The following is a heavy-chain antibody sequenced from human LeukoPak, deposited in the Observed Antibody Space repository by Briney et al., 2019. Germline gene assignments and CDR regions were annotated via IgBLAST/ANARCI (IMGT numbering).Heavy chain of an antibody. V-gene: IGHV4-34*01. CDR1: GGSFSGYY. J-gene: IGHJ4*02. D-gene: IGHD6-13*01. CDR3: ARGLGKAAAGLYYFDY. CDR2: INHSGST. Sequence: SETLSLTCAVYGGSFSGYYWSWIRQPPGKGLEGIGEINHSGSTNYNPSLKSRVTISVDTSKNQFSLKLSSVTAADTAVYYCARGLGKAAAGLYYFDYWGQGTLVTVSS.